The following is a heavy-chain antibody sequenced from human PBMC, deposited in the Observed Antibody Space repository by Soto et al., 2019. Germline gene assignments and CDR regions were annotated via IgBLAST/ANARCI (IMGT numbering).Heavy chain of an antibody. CDR3: ARSGYSYAPNLYYGMDV. Sequence: PGESLKISCKGSGYSFTSYWIGWVRQMPGKGLEWMGIIYPGDSDTRYSPSFQGQVTISADKSISTAYLQWSSLKASDTAMYYCARSGYSYAPNLYYGMDVWGQGTTVTVSS. V-gene: IGHV5-51*01. J-gene: IGHJ6*02. D-gene: IGHD5-18*01. CDR2: IYPGDSDT. CDR1: GYSFTSYW.